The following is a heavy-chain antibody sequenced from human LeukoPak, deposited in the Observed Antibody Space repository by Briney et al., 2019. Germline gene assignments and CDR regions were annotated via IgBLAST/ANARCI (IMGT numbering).Heavy chain of an antibody. CDR2: IYYSGNT. CDR1: GGSISSSSYY. J-gene: IGHJ4*02. CDR3: ASPGYTSGWSDFDY. D-gene: IGHD6-19*01. V-gene: IGHV4-39*01. Sequence: SETLSLTCTVSGGSISSSSYYWGWIRQPPGKGLEWIGSIYYSGNTYYNPSLKSRVSISADTSKNQFSLRLSSVNAAATAVYYCASPGYTSGWSDFDYWGQGALVTVSS.